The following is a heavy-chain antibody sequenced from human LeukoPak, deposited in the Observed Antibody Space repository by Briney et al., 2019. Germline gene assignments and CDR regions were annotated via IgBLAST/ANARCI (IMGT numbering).Heavy chain of an antibody. Sequence: PSETLSLTCAVSGYSISRGYYWGWIRQPPGKALEWIGSIYHSGSTYYNPSLKSRVTISVDTSKNQFSLKLSSVTAADTAVYYCARLYSSSWYANNWFDPWGQGTLVTVSS. D-gene: IGHD6-13*01. CDR2: IYHSGST. V-gene: IGHV4-38-2*01. J-gene: IGHJ5*02. CDR3: ARLYSSSWYANNWFDP. CDR1: GYSISRGYY.